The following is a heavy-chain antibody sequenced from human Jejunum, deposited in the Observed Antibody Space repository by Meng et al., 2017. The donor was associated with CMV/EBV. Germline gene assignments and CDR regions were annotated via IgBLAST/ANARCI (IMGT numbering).Heavy chain of an antibody. D-gene: IGHD3-9*01. CDR3: ARHTDTTTGPQDY. CDR1: GGPISSSHSY. Sequence: SGGPISSSHSYWGWIRQPPGKGLEWIGSMYYSGGTYYNPSLKSRVTMSVDTSKNQFSLKLSSVTAADTATYYCARHTDTTTGPQDYWGQGTLVTVSS. V-gene: IGHV4-39*01. CDR2: MYYSGGT. J-gene: IGHJ4*02.